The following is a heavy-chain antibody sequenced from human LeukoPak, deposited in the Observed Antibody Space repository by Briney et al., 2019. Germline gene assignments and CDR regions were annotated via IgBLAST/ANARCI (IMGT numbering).Heavy chain of an antibody. D-gene: IGHD2-8*01. V-gene: IGHV1-18*01. J-gene: IGHJ4*02. CDR2: ISAYNGNT. Sequence: VASVKVSCKASGYTFTSYGISWVRQAPGHGGEWMGWISAYNGNTNYAQRLQGRVTMTTDTSTSTAYMELRSLRSDDTAVYYCARDLGVLMVYDRPYYFDYWGQGTLVTVSS. CDR1: GYTFTSYG. CDR3: ARDLGVLMVYDRPYYFDY.